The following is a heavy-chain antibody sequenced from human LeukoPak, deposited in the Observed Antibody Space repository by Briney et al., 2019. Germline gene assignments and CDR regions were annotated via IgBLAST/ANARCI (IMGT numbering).Heavy chain of an antibody. V-gene: IGHV4-30-4*01. CDR2: TYYSGST. CDR1: GGSISSGDYY. J-gene: IGHJ4*02. D-gene: IGHD3-10*01. CDR3: ARVWGDRLLWFGELDYYFDY. Sequence: SETLCLTCAVSGGSISSGDYYWGWIRQPPGKGLEWIVYTYYSGSTYYNPSLKSRVTISVDTSKNQFSLKLSSVTAADTAVYYCARVWGDRLLWFGELDYYFDYWGQGTLVTVSS.